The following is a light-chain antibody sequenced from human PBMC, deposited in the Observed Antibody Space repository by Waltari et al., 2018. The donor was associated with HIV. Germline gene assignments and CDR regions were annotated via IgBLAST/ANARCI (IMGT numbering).Light chain of an antibody. CDR3: SSYASTSTRV. J-gene: IGLJ3*02. V-gene: IGLV2-14*01. CDR2: EVS. CDR1: SNDVGGYKY. Sequence: QSALTQPASVSGSPGQSITISCTGTSNDVGGYKYVSCYQQHPGKAPKVVLYEVSTRPSGVAYRFSGSKSVTTASLTISGLQAEDEADYYCSSYASTSTRVFGGGTKLTVL.